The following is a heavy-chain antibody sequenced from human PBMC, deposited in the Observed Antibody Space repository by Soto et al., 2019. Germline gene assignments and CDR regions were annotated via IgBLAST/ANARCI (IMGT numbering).Heavy chain of an antibody. D-gene: IGHD2-15*01. CDR2: INHSGST. J-gene: IGHJ5*02. V-gene: IGHV4-34*01. CDR1: GGSFSGYY. CDR3: ARGPYCSGGSCYSKWFDP. Sequence: QVQLQQWGAGLLKPSETPSLTCAVYGGSFSGYYWSWIRQPPGKGLEWIGEINHSGSTNSNPSLKIRATASVDTSKNQSSLRLISVTAADTAVYYCARGPYCSGGSCYSKWFDPWGQGTLVTVSS.